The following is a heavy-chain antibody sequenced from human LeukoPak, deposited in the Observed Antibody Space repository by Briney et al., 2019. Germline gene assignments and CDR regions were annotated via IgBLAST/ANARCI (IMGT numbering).Heavy chain of an antibody. CDR3: ARDQRYYDSSGHFDY. CDR1: GYTFTSYY. D-gene: IGHD3-22*01. Sequence: ASVKVSCKASGYTFTSYYMHWVRQAPGQGLEWMGITNPSGGSTSYAQKFQGRVTMTRDTSTSTVYMELSSLRSEDTAVYYCARDQRYYDSSGHFDYWGQGTLVTVSS. CDR2: TNPSGGST. V-gene: IGHV1-46*01. J-gene: IGHJ4*02.